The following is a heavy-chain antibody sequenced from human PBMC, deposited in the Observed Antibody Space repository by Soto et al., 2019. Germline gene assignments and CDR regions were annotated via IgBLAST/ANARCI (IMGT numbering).Heavy chain of an antibody. V-gene: IGHV3-74*01. CDR2: MNSDGSST. CDR1: GFSASSYR. Sequence: PKGALGLTWTASGFSASSYRMYWIRKAPGQGLVWVTRMNSDGSSTNYADSVKGRFTISTDNAKNTLYLQMNSLRAEDTAVYYCARDKTTVTTSYYYFYCLDVCGQRPTVPASS. CDR3: ARDKTTVTTSYYYFYCLDV. J-gene: IGHJ6*02. D-gene: IGHD4-4*01.